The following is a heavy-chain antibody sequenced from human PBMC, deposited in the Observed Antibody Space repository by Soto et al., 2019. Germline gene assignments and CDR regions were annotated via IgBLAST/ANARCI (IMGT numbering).Heavy chain of an antibody. V-gene: IGHV1-18*04. CDR3: ARVSGSCSSTSCSYYYYYYGMGF. D-gene: IGHD2-2*01. J-gene: IGHJ6*02. CDR1: GYTFINYG. CDR2: ISGYNGNT. Sequence: QVQLVQSGAEVKKPGASVKVSCKASGYTFINYGISWVRQAPGQGLEWMGWISGYNGNTNYAQNLQGRVTLTTDTCTSTGYLELRSLRSEDTAVYYCARVSGSCSSTSCSYYYYYYGMGFWGPGTTVTVSS.